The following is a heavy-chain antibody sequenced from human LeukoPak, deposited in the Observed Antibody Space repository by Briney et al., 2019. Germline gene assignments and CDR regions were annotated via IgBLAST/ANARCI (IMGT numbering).Heavy chain of an antibody. CDR2: LIPIFGTA. J-gene: IGHJ4*02. Sequence: SVNVSCKASGGTFSIYAISWVRQAPGQGLEWMGGLIPIFGTANYAQKFQGRVTIPADESPSTAYMELSSLRSEDTAVYYGATSHGLGYCSGGSCYSDYWGQGTLVTVSS. CDR3: ATSHGLGYCSGGSCYSDY. D-gene: IGHD2-15*01. CDR1: GGTFSIYA. V-gene: IGHV1-69*01.